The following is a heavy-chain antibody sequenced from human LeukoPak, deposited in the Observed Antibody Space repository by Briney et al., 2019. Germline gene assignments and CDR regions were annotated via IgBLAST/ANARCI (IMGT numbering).Heavy chain of an antibody. V-gene: IGHV3-7*01. J-gene: IGHJ4*02. CDR2: IKLDGSEK. CDR3: ASAIGGSLRLQKYYFDY. D-gene: IGHD1-26*01. CDR1: GFTFGKYW. Sequence: GGSLRLSCVASGFTFGKYWMSWVRQAPGKGLEWVANIKLDGSEKNYVDSVKGRFTISRDNTKNSLYLQMNSLRVEDTAVYYCASAIGGSLRLQKYYFDYWGQGTLVTVSS.